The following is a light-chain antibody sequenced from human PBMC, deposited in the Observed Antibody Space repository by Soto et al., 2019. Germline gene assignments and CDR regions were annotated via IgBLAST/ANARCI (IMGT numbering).Light chain of an antibody. CDR1: SSDVGGYDY. Sequence: QSVLTQPASVSGSPGQSIAISCTGTSSDVGGYDYVSWYQQHPGKAPKLMIYDVSNRPSGVSNRFSGSKSDNTASLTISGLQAEDEADYYCTSYTSISTYVFGPGTMVTVL. J-gene: IGLJ1*01. CDR2: DVS. V-gene: IGLV2-14*03. CDR3: TSYTSISTYV.